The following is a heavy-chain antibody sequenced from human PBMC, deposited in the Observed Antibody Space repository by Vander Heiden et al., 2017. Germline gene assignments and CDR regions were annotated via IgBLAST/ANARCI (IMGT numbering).Heavy chain of an antibody. D-gene: IGHD4-17*01. V-gene: IGHV4-34*01. CDR1: GGSFSGYY. CDR3: AIIAPFGDYPLDY. Sequence: QVQLQQWGAGLLKPSEALSLTCAVYGGSFSGYYWSWIRQPPGNGLEWIGESHHSGSTRYNPSLKSRVTISVDTSKNQFSLNLSAVTAADTAVYYCAIIAPFGDYPLDYWGQGTPVTVSP. CDR2: SHHSGST. J-gene: IGHJ4*02.